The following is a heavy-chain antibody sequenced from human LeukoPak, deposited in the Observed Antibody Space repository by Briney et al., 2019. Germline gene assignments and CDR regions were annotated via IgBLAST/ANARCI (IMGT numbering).Heavy chain of an antibody. CDR2: RRGSGGST. J-gene: IGHJ4*02. D-gene: IGHD3-3*01. V-gene: IGHV3-23*01. CDR1: GFTFSIYA. CDR3: AKALSPYYDFWKDY. Sequence: GGSLRLPCAASGFTFSIYAVRGVRRSPGRGREGVSSRRGSGGSTYYADSVKGRFTISRDNSKNTLYLQMNSLSAEDTAVYYCAKALSPYYDFWKDYWGQGTLVTVSS.